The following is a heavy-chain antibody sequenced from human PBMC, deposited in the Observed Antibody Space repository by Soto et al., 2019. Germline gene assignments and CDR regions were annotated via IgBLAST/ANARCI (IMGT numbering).Heavy chain of an antibody. CDR2: IYYSGST. CDR1: GFSISSSSYY. V-gene: IGHV4-39*01. CDR3: ARQGGTLVRGVHPRDGMDV. D-gene: IGHD3-10*01. J-gene: IGHJ6*02. Sequence: SETLSLTCTFSGFSISSSSYYWGWIRQPPGKGLEWIGSIYYSGSTYYNPSLKSRVTIPVDTSKNQFSLKLSSVTAADTAVYYCARQGGTLVRGVHPRDGMDVWGQGTTVT.